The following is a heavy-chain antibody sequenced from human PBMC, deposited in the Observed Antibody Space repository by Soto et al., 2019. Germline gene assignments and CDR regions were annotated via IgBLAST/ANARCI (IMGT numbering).Heavy chain of an antibody. CDR1: GGTFSTYA. CDR3: AAGKEYDPPSGKDG. V-gene: IGHV1-69*06. CDR2: IIPIFGTD. J-gene: IGHJ6*02. D-gene: IGHD3-3*01. Sequence: QVQLVQSGAEVKKPGSSVKVSCKASGGTFSTYAISWVRQAPGQGLEWMGGIIPIFGTDKYAQKFQGRVTINGDKTTSTAYMELSSLRSEDTAVYYCAAGKEYDPPSGKDGWGQGDTVTVSS.